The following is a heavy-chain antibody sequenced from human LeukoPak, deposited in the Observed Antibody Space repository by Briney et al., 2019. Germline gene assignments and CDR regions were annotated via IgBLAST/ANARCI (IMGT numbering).Heavy chain of an antibody. CDR2: IYPGDSDT. CDR1: GYSFTSYW. CDR3: ARNLEYCSGGSCYLNWFDP. J-gene: IGHJ5*02. V-gene: IGHV5-51*01. D-gene: IGHD2-15*01. Sequence: GESLKISCKGSGYSFTSYWIGWSRQIPGKGLEWMGIIYPGDSDTRYSPSFQGQVTISADKSISTAYLQWSSLKASDTAMYYCARNLEYCSGGSCYLNWFDPWGQGTLVTVSS.